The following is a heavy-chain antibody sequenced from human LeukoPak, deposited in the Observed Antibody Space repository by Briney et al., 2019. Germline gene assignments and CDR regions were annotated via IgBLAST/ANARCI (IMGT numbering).Heavy chain of an antibody. Sequence: GGSLRLSCAASGFTVSSNYMSWVRQASGKGLEWVSIIYSGGRTYYADSVKGRFTISRDNSKDTLYLQMNSLRAEDTAVYYCARDQLGGSCSSTRCYTSFNSWGQGTLVTVSS. CDR1: GFTVSSNY. D-gene: IGHD2-2*02. CDR3: ARDQLGGSCSSTRCYTSFNS. V-gene: IGHV3-53*01. CDR2: IYSGGRT. J-gene: IGHJ5*02.